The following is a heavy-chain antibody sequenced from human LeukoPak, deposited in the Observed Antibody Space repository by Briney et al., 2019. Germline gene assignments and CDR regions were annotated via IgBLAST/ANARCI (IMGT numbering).Heavy chain of an antibody. Sequence: PGGSLRLSCAASGFTFSSYSMNWVRQAPGKGLEWVSSISSSSSYIYYADSVKGRFTISRDNSKNTLYLQMNSLKPDDTAVYYCAKGPYHDFWPFDRWGQGTLATVSS. CDR1: GFTFSSYS. CDR2: ISSSSSYI. J-gene: IGHJ4*02. CDR3: AKGPYHDFWPFDR. D-gene: IGHD3-3*01. V-gene: IGHV3-21*01.